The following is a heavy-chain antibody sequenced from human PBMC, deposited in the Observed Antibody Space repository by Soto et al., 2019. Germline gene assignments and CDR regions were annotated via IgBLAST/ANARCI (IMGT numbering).Heavy chain of an antibody. CDR3: VVEDLGMEV. V-gene: IGHV3-53*01. CDR2: IYSNGNT. CDR1: GFTVSTNY. J-gene: IGHJ6*02. Sequence: EVQLVESGGGLIQPGGSLRLSCAASGFTVSTNYRTWVRQTPGKGLEWVSIIYSNGNTYYADSVKGRFTISRDNSKNTLYLQMNSLRGDDTAVYYCVVEDLGMEVWGQGTTVTVSS. D-gene: IGHD2-15*01.